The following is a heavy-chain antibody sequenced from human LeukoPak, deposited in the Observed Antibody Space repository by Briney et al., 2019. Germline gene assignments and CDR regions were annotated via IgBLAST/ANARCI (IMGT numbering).Heavy chain of an antibody. CDR1: GDSISSGDYY. J-gene: IGHJ4*02. CDR3: ARVGYSGSYEIRN. D-gene: IGHD1-26*01. Sequence: SETLSLTCTVSGDSISSGDYYWSWVRQPAGKGLEWIGRISSSGSTNYNPSLKSRVTISVDTSKNQFSLKPSSVTAADTAVYYCARVGYSGSYEIRNWGQGTLVTVSS. CDR2: ISSSGST. V-gene: IGHV4-61*02.